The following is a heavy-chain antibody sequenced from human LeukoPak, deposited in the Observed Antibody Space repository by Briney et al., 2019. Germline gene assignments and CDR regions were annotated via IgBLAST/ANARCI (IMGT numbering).Heavy chain of an antibody. CDR1: GYTFSNYG. J-gene: IGHJ4*02. V-gene: IGHV1-18*01. CDR3: ARPYGGNGAYYFDY. Sequence: ASVKVSCKASGYTFSNYGISWVRQAPGQGLEWMGWISAYNDNTNYAQKLQGRITMTTDTSTSTAYLQWSSLKTSDTAMYYCARPYGGNGAYYFDYWGQGTLVTVSS. CDR2: ISAYNDNT. D-gene: IGHD4-23*01.